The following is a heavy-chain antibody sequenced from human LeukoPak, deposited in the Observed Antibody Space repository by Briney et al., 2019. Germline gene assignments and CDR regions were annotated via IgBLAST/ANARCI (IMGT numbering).Heavy chain of an antibody. Sequence: SVKVSCKASGGTFSSYAISWVRQAPGQGLEWMGRIIPIFGTANYAQKFQGRVTITTDESTSTAYMELSSLRSEDTAVYYCARMVVAAMYHFDYWGQGTLVTVSS. V-gene: IGHV1-69*05. CDR2: IIPIFGTA. CDR1: GGTFSSYA. J-gene: IGHJ4*02. CDR3: ARMVVAAMYHFDY. D-gene: IGHD2-15*01.